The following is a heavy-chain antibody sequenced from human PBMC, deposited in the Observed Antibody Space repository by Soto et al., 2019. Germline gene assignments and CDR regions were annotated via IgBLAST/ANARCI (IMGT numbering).Heavy chain of an antibody. CDR3: VRLSGSGYRTLGY. Sequence: QLQLQESGPGLVKPSETLSLTCTVSDVSISSDYYWGWIRQPPGKGLEWIGTVSYSGNTYYKTSLNGRXXISVDTSKSQFSLNLTSVTAADTAVYYCVRLSGSGYRTLGYWGQGILVTVSS. V-gene: IGHV4-39*01. CDR1: DVSISSDYY. CDR2: VSYSGNT. D-gene: IGHD3-22*01. J-gene: IGHJ1*01.